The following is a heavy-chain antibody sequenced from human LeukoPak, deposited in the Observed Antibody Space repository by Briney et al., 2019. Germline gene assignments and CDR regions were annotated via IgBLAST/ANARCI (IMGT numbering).Heavy chain of an antibody. V-gene: IGHV3-48*04. D-gene: IGHD1-1*01. CDR2: ISSSSSTI. CDR1: GFTFSSYS. Sequence: GGSLRLSCAASGFTFSSYSMNWVRQAPGKGLEWVSYISSSSSTIYYADSVKGRFTISRDNAKNSLYLQMNSLRAEDTAVYYCAKDERPLMPYYFDYWGQGTLVTVSS. CDR3: AKDERPLMPYYFDY. J-gene: IGHJ4*02.